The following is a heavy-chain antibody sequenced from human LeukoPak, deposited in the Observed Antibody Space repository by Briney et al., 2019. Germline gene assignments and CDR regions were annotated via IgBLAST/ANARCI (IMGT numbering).Heavy chain of an antibody. CDR3: ARVGRIAAAGSDY. D-gene: IGHD6-13*01. CDR1: GFTFSSYW. J-gene: IGHJ4*02. CDR2: IKQDGSEK. Sequence: GGSLRLSCAASGFTFSSYWMSWVRQAPGKGLEWVANIKQDGSEKYYVDSVKGRFTISRDNAKNSLYLQMNSLRAEDTAVYYCARVGRIAAAGSDYWGQGTLVTVSS. V-gene: IGHV3-7*01.